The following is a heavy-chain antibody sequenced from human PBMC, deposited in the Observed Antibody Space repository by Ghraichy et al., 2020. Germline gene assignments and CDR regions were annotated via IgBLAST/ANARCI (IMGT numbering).Heavy chain of an antibody. D-gene: IGHD3-3*01. J-gene: IGHJ4*02. CDR3: AKIVGIYDFWSGGNNDY. CDR2: ISGSGGST. Sequence: GGSLRLSCAASGFTFSSYAMSWVRLTPGKGLEWVSAISGSGGSTYYADSVKGRFTISRDNSKNTLYLQMNSLRAEDTAVYYCAKIVGIYDFWSGGNNDYLGQGTRVTVSS. V-gene: IGHV3-23*01. CDR1: GFTFSSYA.